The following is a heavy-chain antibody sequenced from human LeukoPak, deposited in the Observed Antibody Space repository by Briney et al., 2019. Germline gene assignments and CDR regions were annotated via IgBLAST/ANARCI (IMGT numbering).Heavy chain of an antibody. D-gene: IGHD1-26*01. V-gene: IGHV3-21*01. CDR1: GFTFSSYS. Sequence: SGGSLRLSCAASGFTFSSYSMNWVRQAPGKGLEWVSSISSSSSYIYYADSVKGRFTISRDNAKNSLYLQMNSLRAEDTAVYYCARDKQVGATYFDCWGQGTLVTVSS. J-gene: IGHJ4*02. CDR3: ARDKQVGATYFDC. CDR2: ISSSSSYI.